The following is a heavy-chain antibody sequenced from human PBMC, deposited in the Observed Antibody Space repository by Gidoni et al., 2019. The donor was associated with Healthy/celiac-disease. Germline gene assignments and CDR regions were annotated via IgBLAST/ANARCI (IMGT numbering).Heavy chain of an antibody. CDR2: ISSNGGST. J-gene: IGHJ4*02. V-gene: IGHV3-64D*06. CDR3: VKSDNWNLGGCLDY. CDR1: VFTFSSYA. Sequence: EVQLVESGGGLVQTGGSVRLSCSASVFTFSSYAMHWVRQAPGKGLEYVSAISSNGGSTYYADSVKGRFTISRDNSKNTLYLQRSSLRAEDTAVYYCVKSDNWNLGGCLDYWGQGTLVTVSS. D-gene: IGHD1-1*01.